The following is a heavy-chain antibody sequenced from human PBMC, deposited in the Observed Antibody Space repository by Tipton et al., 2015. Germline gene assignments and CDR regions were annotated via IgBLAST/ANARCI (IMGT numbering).Heavy chain of an antibody. J-gene: IGHJ4*02. CDR2: IYYSEST. D-gene: IGHD2/OR15-2a*01. CDR1: GGSISSGGSY. Sequence: TLSLTCSVSGGSISSGGSYWSWIRQHPGRGLEWIGNIYYSESTDYNPSLNSRVIISADMSQNHFYLNLSSVTAADTAIYYCARGRGTILIVPENYWSQGIQVTVSS. CDR3: ARGRGTILIVPENY. V-gene: IGHV4-31*03.